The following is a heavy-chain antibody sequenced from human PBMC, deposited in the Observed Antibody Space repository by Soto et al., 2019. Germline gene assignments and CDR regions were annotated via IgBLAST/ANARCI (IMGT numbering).Heavy chain of an antibody. Sequence: QVQLVESGGGVVQPGRSLRLSCAASGFTFSSYAMHWVRRAPGKGLEWVAGISNDEGDYKYAESVKGRFTISRDNSKNTSYLHMDSMRTEDTAVYYCAKDRGRGPAAYDFDYWGQGTLVTVSS. D-gene: IGHD6-25*01. CDR1: GFTFSSYA. V-gene: IGHV3-30*18. J-gene: IGHJ4*02. CDR3: AKDRGRGPAAYDFDY. CDR2: ISNDEGDY.